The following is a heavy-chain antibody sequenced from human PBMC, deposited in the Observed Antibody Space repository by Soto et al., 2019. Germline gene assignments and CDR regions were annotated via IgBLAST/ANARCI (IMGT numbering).Heavy chain of an antibody. CDR2: IHTGGKT. Sequence: ELQLVESGGGLIQPGGSLRLSCAASGFTVTRNYMTWVRLAPGKGLECVSTIHTGGKTFYTDSVKGRVTVSRDASKNTVDLQMNTLSVEDTAVYYCATGGSKRVRGAIVEVFHLEFWGRGTVVTVSS. V-gene: IGHV3-53*02. D-gene: IGHD3-10*01. CDR1: GFTVTRNY. CDR3: ATGGSKRVRGAIVEVFHLEF. J-gene: IGHJ4*02.